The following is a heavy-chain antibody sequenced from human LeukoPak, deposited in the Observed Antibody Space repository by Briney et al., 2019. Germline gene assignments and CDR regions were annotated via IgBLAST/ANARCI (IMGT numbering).Heavy chain of an antibody. D-gene: IGHD3-22*01. V-gene: IGHV4-59*08. Sequence: PSETLSLTCTVSGGSISRFYWSWIRQPPGKGLEWIGYIYYSGTTNYKPSLKSRVTMSVDTSKNQFSLKLNSVTAADTAVYYCARQNGGSGYLPYFDYWGQGILVTVSS. CDR2: IYYSGTT. CDR3: ARQNGGSGYLPYFDY. J-gene: IGHJ4*02. CDR1: GGSISRFY.